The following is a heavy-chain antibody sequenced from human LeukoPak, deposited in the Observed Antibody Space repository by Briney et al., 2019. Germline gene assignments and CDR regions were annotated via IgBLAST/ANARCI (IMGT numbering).Heavy chain of an antibody. V-gene: IGHV3-30*03. CDR3: AHEYYYDSSGYQE. Sequence: GGSLRLSCAASGFTFSSYGMHWVRQAPGKGLEWVAVISYDGSNKYYADSVKGRFTISRDNSKNTLYLQMNSLRAEDTAVYYCAHEYYYDSSGYQEWGQGTLVTVSS. J-gene: IGHJ4*02. CDR2: ISYDGSNK. CDR1: GFTFSSYG. D-gene: IGHD3-22*01.